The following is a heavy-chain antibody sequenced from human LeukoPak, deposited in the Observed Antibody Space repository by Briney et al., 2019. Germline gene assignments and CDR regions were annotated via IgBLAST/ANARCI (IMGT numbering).Heavy chain of an antibody. J-gene: IGHJ3*02. V-gene: IGHV3-53*01. Sequence: GGSLRLSCAASGFTVSSNYMSWVRQAPGKGLEWGSVIYSGGSTYYADSVKGRFTISRDNSKNTLYLQMNSLRAEDTAVYYCARDSSGSDAFDIWGQGTMVTVSS. CDR2: IYSGGST. CDR3: ARDSSGSDAFDI. CDR1: GFTVSSNY. D-gene: IGHD6-19*01.